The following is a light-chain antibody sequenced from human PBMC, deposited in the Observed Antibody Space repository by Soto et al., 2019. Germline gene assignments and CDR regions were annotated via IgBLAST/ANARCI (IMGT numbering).Light chain of an antibody. V-gene: IGLV3-1*01. CDR1: KLGDKY. J-gene: IGLJ2*01. Sequence: SYELTQPPSVSVSPGQTASISCSGDKLGDKYACWYQQKPGQSPVLVIWQDSERPSGIPERFSGSNSGNTATLTISGTQAMDEADYYCQAWDSSTGVVFGGGTKLTVL. CDR2: QDS. CDR3: QAWDSSTGVV.